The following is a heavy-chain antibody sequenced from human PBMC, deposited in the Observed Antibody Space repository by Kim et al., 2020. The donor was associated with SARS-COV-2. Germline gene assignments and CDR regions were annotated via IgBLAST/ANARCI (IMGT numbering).Heavy chain of an antibody. J-gene: IGHJ4*02. V-gene: IGHV4-34*01. Sequence: PSLQSRVTISVDTSKNQFSLKLSSVTAADTAVYYCARAITMVRGVIFLDYWGQGTLVTISS. CDR3: ARAITMVRGVIFLDY. D-gene: IGHD3-10*01.